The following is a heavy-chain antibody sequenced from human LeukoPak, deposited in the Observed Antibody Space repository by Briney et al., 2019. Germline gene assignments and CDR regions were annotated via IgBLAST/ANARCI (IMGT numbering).Heavy chain of an antibody. Sequence: SETLSLTCTVSSASISDYYWTWIRQPPGKGLEWIGYISYSGSTNYSPSLKSRVTISIDTSNNQFSLKLSSVTAADTAFYYCARAPISSAGHNWFDPWGQGTLVTVSS. J-gene: IGHJ5*02. V-gene: IGHV4-59*01. CDR3: ARAPISSAGHNWFDP. D-gene: IGHD6-13*01. CDR1: SASISDYY. CDR2: ISYSGST.